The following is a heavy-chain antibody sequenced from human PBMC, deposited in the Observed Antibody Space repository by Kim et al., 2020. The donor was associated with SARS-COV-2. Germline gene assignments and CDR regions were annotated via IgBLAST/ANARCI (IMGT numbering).Heavy chain of an antibody. J-gene: IGHJ6*02. CDR2: IYYSGST. Sequence: SETLSLTCTVSGGSISSGGYYWSWIRQHPGKGLEWIGYIYYSGSTYYNPSLKSRVTISVDTSRNQFSLKLSSVTAADTAVYYCARDWVDSGYDSDYYYYGMDVWGQGTTVTVSS. CDR1: GGSISSGGYY. CDR3: ARDWVDSGYDSDYYYYGMDV. V-gene: IGHV4-31*03. D-gene: IGHD5-12*01.